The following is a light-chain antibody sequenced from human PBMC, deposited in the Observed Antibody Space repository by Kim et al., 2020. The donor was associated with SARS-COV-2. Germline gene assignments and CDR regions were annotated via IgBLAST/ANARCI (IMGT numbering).Light chain of an antibody. CDR2: GEK. V-gene: IGLV3-19*01. Sequence: VALGQTARHTCRGDSLGGSFPNWCQQRPGQAPVVIIYGEKKRPSGGPDRFSGSRSGDTASLTITGAQAEDEGDYFCHSRDRTGDQIFGSGTKVTVL. CDR1: SLGGSF. CDR3: HSRDRTGDQI. J-gene: IGLJ6*01.